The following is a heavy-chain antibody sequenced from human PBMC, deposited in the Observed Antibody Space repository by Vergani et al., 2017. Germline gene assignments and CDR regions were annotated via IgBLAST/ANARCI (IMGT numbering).Heavy chain of an antibody. CDR3: AGEPRVDSSGYYYPVGDY. J-gene: IGHJ4*02. V-gene: IGHV3-33*01. CDR1: GFTFSSYG. CDR2: IWYDGSNK. D-gene: IGHD3-22*01. Sequence: QVQLVESGGGVVQPGRSLRLSCAASGFTFSSYGMHWVRQAPGKGLERVAVIWYDGSNKYYADSVKGRFTISRDNSKNTLYLQMNSLRAEDTAVYYCAGEPRVDSSGYYYPVGDYWGQGTLVTVSS.